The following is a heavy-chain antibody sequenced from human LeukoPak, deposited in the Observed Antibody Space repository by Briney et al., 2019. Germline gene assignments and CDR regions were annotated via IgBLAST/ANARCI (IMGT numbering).Heavy chain of an antibody. Sequence: PSETLSLTCTVSGGSVISGSYYWSWIRQTAGKGLEWIGHIYTTGNTNYNPSLKSRVTISIDTSKSQFSLKLSSVTAADSARYFCARDSQDYAADLVYYYYYMDVWGKGTTVTVSS. CDR1: GGSVISGSYY. CDR3: ARDSQDYAADLVYYYYYMDV. V-gene: IGHV4-61*09. J-gene: IGHJ6*03. CDR2: IYTTGNT. D-gene: IGHD4-17*01.